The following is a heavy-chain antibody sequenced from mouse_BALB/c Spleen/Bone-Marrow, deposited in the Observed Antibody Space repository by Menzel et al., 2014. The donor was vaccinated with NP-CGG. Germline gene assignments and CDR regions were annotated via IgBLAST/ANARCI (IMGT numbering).Heavy chain of an antibody. Sequence: VQREESGPEVVRPGVSVKISCKGSGYTFTDYAMHWVKQSHAKSLEWIGVISTYNGNTNYNQKLKGKATMTVDKSSSTAYMELARLTSKDADIYYCVRSYYGSSWYFDVWGAGTTVTVSS. D-gene: IGHD1-1*01. J-gene: IGHJ1*01. V-gene: IGHV1-67*01. CDR2: ISTYNGNT. CDR1: GYTFTDYA. CDR3: VRSYYGSSWYFDV.